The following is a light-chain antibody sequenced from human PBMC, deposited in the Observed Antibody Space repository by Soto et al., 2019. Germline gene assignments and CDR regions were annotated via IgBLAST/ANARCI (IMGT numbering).Light chain of an antibody. Sequence: DIQMTQSPSTLSASVGDRVTITCRASQSISSWLAWYQQKPGKAPNLLIYKASTLESGVPSRFSGSGSGTEFTLTISSLQPDDFATYHCQQYNSSPYTFGQGTKLEIK. CDR1: QSISSW. CDR3: QQYNSSPYT. J-gene: IGKJ2*01. CDR2: KAS. V-gene: IGKV1-5*03.